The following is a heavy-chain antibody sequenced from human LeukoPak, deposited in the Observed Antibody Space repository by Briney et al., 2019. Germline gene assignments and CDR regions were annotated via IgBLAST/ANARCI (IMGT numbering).Heavy chain of an antibody. Sequence: PGGSLRLSCAASGFTFSYYEMNWVRQAPGKGLEWVANIKQDGSEKYFVDSVRGRFTISRDNAKNLVYLQMSSLRGEDTAVYYCARQPFDYWGQGTLVTVSS. J-gene: IGHJ4*02. CDR2: IKQDGSEK. V-gene: IGHV3-7*03. CDR1: GFTFSYYE. CDR3: ARQPFDY.